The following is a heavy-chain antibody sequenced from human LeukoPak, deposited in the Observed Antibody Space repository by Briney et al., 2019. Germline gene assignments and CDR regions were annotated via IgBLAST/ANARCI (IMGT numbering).Heavy chain of an antibody. D-gene: IGHD3-22*01. V-gene: IGHV3-21*01. CDR1: GFTFSSYS. CDR3: AREKPALAYYYDSSGYYYFDY. CDR2: ISNSSRYI. Sequence: GGSLRLPCAASGFTFSSYSMNWVRQAPGKGLEWVSYISNSSRYIYYADLVKGRFTFSRDNDKNSLYLQMNSLRAEDTAVYYCAREKPALAYYYDSSGYYYFDYWGQGTLVTVSS. J-gene: IGHJ4*02.